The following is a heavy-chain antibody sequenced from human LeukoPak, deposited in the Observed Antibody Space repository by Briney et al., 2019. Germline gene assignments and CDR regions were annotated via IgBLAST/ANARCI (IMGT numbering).Heavy chain of an antibody. V-gene: IGHV4-31*03. J-gene: IGHJ5*02. CDR3: ARDVCSGGSCYRRSFDP. CDR2: IYYSGST. Sequence: SQTLSLTCTVSGGSISSGGYYWSWIRQHPGKGLEWIGYIYYSGSTYYNPSLKSRVTMSVDTSKNQFSLKLSSVTAADTAVYYCARDVCSGGSCYRRSFDPWGQGTLVTVSS. CDR1: GGSISSGGYY. D-gene: IGHD2-15*01.